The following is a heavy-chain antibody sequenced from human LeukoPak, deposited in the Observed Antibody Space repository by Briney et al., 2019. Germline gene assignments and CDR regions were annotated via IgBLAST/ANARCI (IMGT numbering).Heavy chain of an antibody. J-gene: IGHJ4*02. CDR3: ARGNSLRGFDY. V-gene: IGHV3-74*01. CDR2: IISDGSST. CDR1: GFTFSSYW. Sequence: GGSLRLSCAASGFTFSSYWMHWVRQAPGKGLVWVSRIISDGSSTSYADSVKGRFTISRDNAKNTRYLQMNSLRAEDTAVYYCARGNSLRGFDYWGQGTLVTVSS. D-gene: IGHD2-21*01.